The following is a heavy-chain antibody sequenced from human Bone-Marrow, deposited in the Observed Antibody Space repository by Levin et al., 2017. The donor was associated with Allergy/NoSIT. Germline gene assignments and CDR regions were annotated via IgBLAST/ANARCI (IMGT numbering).Heavy chain of an antibody. CDR2: ITYDGSKK. V-gene: IGHV3-30*18. Sequence: GESLKISCVASGFAFSSYAMHWVRQSPDKGLEWVAAITYDGSKKSYVDSVGGRFTISRDNSKNTVSLQLNSLRREDTGVYYCAKDSSRKGMWVGQLGSVIVEYWGQGTLVTVSS. CDR1: GFAFSSYA. D-gene: IGHD2-21*01. CDR3: AKDSSRKGMWVGQLGSVIVEY. J-gene: IGHJ4*02.